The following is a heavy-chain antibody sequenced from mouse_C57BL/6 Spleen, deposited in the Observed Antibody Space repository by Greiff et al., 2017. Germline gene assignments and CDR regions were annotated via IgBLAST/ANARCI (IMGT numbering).Heavy chain of an antibody. V-gene: IGHV14-3*01. J-gene: IGHJ2*01. CDR3: ARPSVVAPYYFDY. D-gene: IGHD1-1*01. CDR2: IDPANGNT. Sequence: EVQRVESVAELVRPGASVKLSCTASGFNIKNTYMHWVKQRPEQGLEWIGRIDPANGNTKYAPKFQGKATITADTSSNTAYLQLSSLTSEDTAIYYCARPSVVAPYYFDYWGQGTTLTVSS. CDR1: GFNIKNTY.